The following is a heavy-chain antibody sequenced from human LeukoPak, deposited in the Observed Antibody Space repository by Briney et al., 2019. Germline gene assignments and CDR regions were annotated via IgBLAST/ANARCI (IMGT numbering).Heavy chain of an antibody. J-gene: IGHJ4*02. CDR2: ISAYNGNT. D-gene: IGHD6-19*01. CDR1: GYTFTSYG. Sequence: ASVKVSCKASGYTFTSYGISWVRQAPGQGLEWMGWISAYNGNTNYAQKLQGRVTMTADTSTSTAYMELRSLRSDDTAVYYCARKGAVAGTPKFDYWGQGTLVTVSS. CDR3: ARKGAVAGTPKFDY. V-gene: IGHV1-18*01.